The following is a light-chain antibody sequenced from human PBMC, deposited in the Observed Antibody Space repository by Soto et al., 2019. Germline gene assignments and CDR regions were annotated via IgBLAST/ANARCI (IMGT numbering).Light chain of an antibody. V-gene: IGKV1-5*03. CDR3: QQYKTYSRT. CDR1: QSISPW. Sequence: DIQMTQSPSTLSASVGDRVTITCRASQSISPWLAWYQQKPGKAPKILIYKASSLESGVLSRFSGSDSGTEFTLTISSLQPDDFATYYCQQYKTYSRTFGQGTKLEIK. CDR2: KAS. J-gene: IGKJ2*01.